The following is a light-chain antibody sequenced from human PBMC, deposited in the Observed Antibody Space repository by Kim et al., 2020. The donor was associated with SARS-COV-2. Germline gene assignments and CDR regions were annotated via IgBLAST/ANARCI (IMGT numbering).Light chain of an antibody. Sequence: ASVGGRSTLSCRADQNIVKWLALYQGKPGKAPKHLHYDGSILGRGVPSRFRRRGTGTTITLTLNSLQAEDNATYLWQKNKAYWVFGQGTKVDIK. J-gene: IGKJ1*01. CDR1: QNIVKW. V-gene: IGKV1-5*01. CDR3: QKNKAYWV. CDR2: DGS.